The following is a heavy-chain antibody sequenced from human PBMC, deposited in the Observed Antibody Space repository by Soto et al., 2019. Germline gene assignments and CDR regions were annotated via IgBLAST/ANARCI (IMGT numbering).Heavy chain of an antibody. V-gene: IGHV3-7*05. Sequence: EVQLVESGGGLVQPGGSLRLSCAASEFTFSSYWMNWVRQAPGKGLEWVANIKEDGSEKYYVDSVKGRFTISRDNAKNSLYLQMNSLRGEDTAMYYCARDLGAPGRGSAVGYYYHYGMDVWGQGTTVTVSS. D-gene: IGHD2-2*01. CDR1: EFTFSSYW. CDR3: ARDLGAPGRGSAVGYYYHYGMDV. J-gene: IGHJ6*02. CDR2: IKEDGSEK.